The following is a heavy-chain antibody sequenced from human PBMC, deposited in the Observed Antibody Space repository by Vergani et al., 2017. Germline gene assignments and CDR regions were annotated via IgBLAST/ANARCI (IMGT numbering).Heavy chain of an antibody. J-gene: IGHJ5*02. CDR3: ARRGRITAAADKSNWFDP. D-gene: IGHD6-13*01. V-gene: IGHV5-51*03. Sequence: EVQLVQSGAEVKKPGESLKISCKGSGYSFTSYWIGWVRQMPGKGLEWMGIIYPGDSDTRYSPSFQGQVTISADKSISTAYLQWSSLKASDNAMYYCARRGRITAAADKSNWFDPWGQGTLVTVSS. CDR1: GYSFTSYW. CDR2: IYPGDSDT.